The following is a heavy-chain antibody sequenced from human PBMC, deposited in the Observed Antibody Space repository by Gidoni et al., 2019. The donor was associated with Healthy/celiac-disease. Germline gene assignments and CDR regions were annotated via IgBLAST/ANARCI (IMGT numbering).Heavy chain of an antibody. Sequence: QVQLVESGGGVVQPGRSLRLSCAASGFTFSSYGMHWVRQAPGKGLEWVAVISYDGSNKYYADSVKGRFTISRDNSKNTLYLQMNSLRAEDTAVYYCAKDLGTVTVHGMDVWGQGTTVTVSS. CDR3: AKDLGTVTVHGMDV. CDR1: GFTFSSYG. CDR2: ISYDGSNK. J-gene: IGHJ6*02. D-gene: IGHD4-4*01. V-gene: IGHV3-30*18.